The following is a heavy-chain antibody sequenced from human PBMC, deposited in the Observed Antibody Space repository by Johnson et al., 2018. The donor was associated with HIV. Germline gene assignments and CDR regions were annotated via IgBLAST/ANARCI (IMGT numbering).Heavy chain of an antibody. Sequence: VQLVESGGGVVRPGGSLRLSCAASGFTVSSNYMSWVRQAPGKGLEWVSVIYSGGSTYYADSVKGRFTISRDNSKNTLYLQMNSLRPEDTAVYYCAKDRDGYTLGAFDIGGQGTMVTVSS. CDR2: IYSGGST. D-gene: IGHD5-24*01. CDR3: AKDRDGYTLGAFDI. J-gene: IGHJ3*02. CDR1: GFTVSSNY. V-gene: IGHV3-66*01.